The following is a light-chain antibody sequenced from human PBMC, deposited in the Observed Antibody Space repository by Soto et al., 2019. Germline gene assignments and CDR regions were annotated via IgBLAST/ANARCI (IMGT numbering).Light chain of an antibody. CDR1: SSDVGGYNY. CDR3: CSYTTSNTRQIV. Sequence: HSVLTKPASVSGAPGQSITISCTGTSSDVGGYNYVSWYQHHPGKAPKLMIYDVSNRPSGVSNRFSGSKSGNTASLTISGLQPEDEADYYCCSYTTSNTRQIVFGTGTKVTVL. V-gene: IGLV2-14*03. J-gene: IGLJ1*01. CDR2: DVS.